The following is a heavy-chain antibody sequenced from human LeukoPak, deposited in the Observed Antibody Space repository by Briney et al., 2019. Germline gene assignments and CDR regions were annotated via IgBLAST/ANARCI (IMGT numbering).Heavy chain of an antibody. V-gene: IGHV4-4*07. Sequence: SETLSLTCTVSGGSISSYYWSWIRQPAGKGLEWIGRIYTSGSTNYNPSLKSRVTMSVDTSKNQFSLKLSSVTAADTAVYYCARSPLYCSSTSCSTYYGFDIWGQGTMVTVSS. J-gene: IGHJ3*02. D-gene: IGHD2-2*01. CDR1: GGSISSYY. CDR2: IYTSGST. CDR3: ARSPLYCSSTSCSTYYGFDI.